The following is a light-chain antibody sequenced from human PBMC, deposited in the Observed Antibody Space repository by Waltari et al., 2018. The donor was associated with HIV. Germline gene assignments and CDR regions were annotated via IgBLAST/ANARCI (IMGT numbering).Light chain of an antibody. CDR1: SSNIGSNY. V-gene: IGLV1-47*01. J-gene: IGLJ2*01. CDR2: RNN. Sequence: QSVLTQPPSASGTSGQRVTISCSGSSSNIGSNYVYWYQQLPGTAPKLLIYRNNQRPSGVPDRFSGSKSGTSASLAISGLRSEDEADYYCAAWDDGLNALFGGGTKLTVL. CDR3: AAWDDGLNAL.